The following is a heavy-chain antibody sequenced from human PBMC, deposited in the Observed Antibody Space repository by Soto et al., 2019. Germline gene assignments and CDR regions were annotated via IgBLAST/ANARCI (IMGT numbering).Heavy chain of an antibody. D-gene: IGHD3-10*01. V-gene: IGHV4-30-4*01. Sequence: SSETLSLTCTVSGGSISSGDSYWSWIRQPPGKGLEWIGCIYYSGSTYYNPSLKSRVTISVDTSKNQFSLKLRSVTVADTAVYYCARDSGGSGWDYYYYYGMDVWGQGTTVTVS. J-gene: IGHJ6*02. CDR3: ARDSGGSGWDYYYYYGMDV. CDR1: GGSISSGDSY. CDR2: IYYSGST.